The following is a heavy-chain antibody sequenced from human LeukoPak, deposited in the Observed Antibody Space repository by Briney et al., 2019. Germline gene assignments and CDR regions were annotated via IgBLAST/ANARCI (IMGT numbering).Heavy chain of an antibody. V-gene: IGHV4-39*01. CDR3: ARGPVVVVPAAIGGAFDI. D-gene: IGHD2-2*01. J-gene: IGHJ3*02. Sequence: SETLSLTCTVSGGSISSSSYYWGWIRQPPGKGLEWIGSIYYSGSTYYNPSLKSRVTISVDTSKNQFSLKLSSVTAADTAVYYCARGPVVVVPAAIGGAFDIWGQGTMVTVSS. CDR2: IYYSGST. CDR1: GGSISSSSYY.